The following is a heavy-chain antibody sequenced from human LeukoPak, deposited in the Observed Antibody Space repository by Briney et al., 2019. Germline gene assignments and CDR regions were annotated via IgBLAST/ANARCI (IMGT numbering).Heavy chain of an antibody. V-gene: IGHV1-2*02. J-gene: IGHJ4*02. Sequence: GASVKVSCKTSGYTFIDHYIHWVRQAPGQGLEWMGWINPNSGGTNYAQKFQGRVTMTRDTSISTAYMELSRLRSDDTAVYYCARDPGRRFWGSYRFDYWGQGTLVTVSS. CDR2: INPNSGGT. D-gene: IGHD3-16*02. CDR1: GYTFIDHY. CDR3: ARDPGRRFWGSYRFDY.